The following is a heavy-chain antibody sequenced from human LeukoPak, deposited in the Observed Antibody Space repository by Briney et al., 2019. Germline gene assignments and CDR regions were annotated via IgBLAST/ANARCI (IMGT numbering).Heavy chain of an antibody. Sequence: GGSLRLSCAASGFSFSSYDMNWVRQAPGKGLEWVSSISSSSSYIYYADSVEGRFTISRDNAKNSLYLQMNSLRAEDTAVYYCARDLYSSLTNWGQGTLVTVSS. CDR2: ISSSSSYI. CDR3: ARDLYSSLTN. J-gene: IGHJ4*02. D-gene: IGHD4-11*01. CDR1: GFSFSSYD. V-gene: IGHV3-21*01.